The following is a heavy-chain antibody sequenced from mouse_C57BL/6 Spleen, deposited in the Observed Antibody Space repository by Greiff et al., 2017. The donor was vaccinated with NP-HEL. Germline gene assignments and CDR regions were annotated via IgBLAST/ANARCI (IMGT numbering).Heavy chain of an antibody. J-gene: IGHJ2*01. Sequence: EVKVVESGGDLVKPGGSLKLSCAASGFTFSSYGMSWVRQTPDKRLEWVATISSVDSYTYYKESVRVRFMLSRDNAKNTLYLQMSSLKSEDTAMYYCARQGGFYFDYWGHGTTLTVSS. CDR1: GFTFSSYG. V-gene: IGHV5-6*01. D-gene: IGHD3-1*01. CDR2: ISSVDSYT. CDR3: ARQGGFYFDY.